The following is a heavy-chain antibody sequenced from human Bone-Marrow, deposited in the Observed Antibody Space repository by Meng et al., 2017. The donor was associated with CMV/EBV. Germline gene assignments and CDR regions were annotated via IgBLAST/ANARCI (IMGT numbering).Heavy chain of an antibody. CDR1: RERVSSNRAG. J-gene: IGHJ5*02. Sequence: IARERVSSNRAGWNWIRKSPSRGLEWLGRTYYRSKWYNDYAVTVKSRITINPDTSKNQFSLQLNSVTPEDTAVYYCAGGGGIGWFYPWGQGTLVTVSS. CDR2: TYYRSKWYN. CDR3: AGGGGIGWFYP. V-gene: IGHV6-1*01. D-gene: IGHD3-16*01.